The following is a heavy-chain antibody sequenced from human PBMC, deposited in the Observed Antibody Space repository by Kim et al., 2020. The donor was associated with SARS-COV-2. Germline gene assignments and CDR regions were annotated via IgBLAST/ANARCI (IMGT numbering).Heavy chain of an antibody. J-gene: IGHJ5*02. V-gene: IGHV4-39*01. CDR3: ATHLWFPNWFDP. Sequence: SETLYLTCTVSGGSISSSSYYWGWIRQPPGKGLEWIGSIYYSGSTYYNPSLKSRVTISVDTSKNQFSLKLSSVTAADTAVYYCATHLWFPNWFDPWGQGT. CDR1: GGSISSSSYY. D-gene: IGHD3-10*01. CDR2: IYYSGST.